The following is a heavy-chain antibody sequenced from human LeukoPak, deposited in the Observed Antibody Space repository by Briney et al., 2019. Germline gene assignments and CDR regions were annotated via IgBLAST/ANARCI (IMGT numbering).Heavy chain of an antibody. Sequence: GASVKVSCKASGYTFTGYYMHWVRQAPGQGLEWMGWINPNSGGTNYAQRFQGWVTMTRDTSISTAYMELSRLRSDDTAVYYCARDDGYSYGHDYWGQGTLVTVSS. CDR1: GYTFTGYY. J-gene: IGHJ4*02. V-gene: IGHV1-2*04. CDR2: INPNSGGT. CDR3: ARDDGYSYGHDY. D-gene: IGHD5-18*01.